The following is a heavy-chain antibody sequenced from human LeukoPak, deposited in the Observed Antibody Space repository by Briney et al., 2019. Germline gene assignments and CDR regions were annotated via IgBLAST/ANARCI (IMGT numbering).Heavy chain of an antibody. CDR1: GFPLSSYA. J-gene: IGHJ6*02. D-gene: IGHD2-15*01. V-gene: IGHV3-64D*09. CDR3: VRGYSFGPYGMDV. CDR2: ISDSGGST. Sequence: GGSLRLSCSASGFPLSSYAMHWVRQAPGKGLEYVSAISDSGGSTYYADSVKGRFTISRDNSKTTLYLQMSSLRAEDTAVYFCVRGYSFGPYGMDVWGQGTTVTVSS.